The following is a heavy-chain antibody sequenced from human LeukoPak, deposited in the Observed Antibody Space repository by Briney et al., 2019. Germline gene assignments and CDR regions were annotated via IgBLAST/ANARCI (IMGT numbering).Heavy chain of an antibody. J-gene: IGHJ4*02. CDR2: ISPSGDIK. D-gene: IGHD3-10*01. CDR3: AKDYYGSGSSFDY. CDR1: GFTFSRHG. Sequence: PGGSLRLSCVASGFTFSRHGMNWVRQAPGKGLEWVSGISPSGDIKYYVDSVKGRFTISRDNSKNTLYLQMNSLRAEDTAVYYCAKDYYGSGSSFDYWGQGTLVTVSS. V-gene: IGHV3-23*01.